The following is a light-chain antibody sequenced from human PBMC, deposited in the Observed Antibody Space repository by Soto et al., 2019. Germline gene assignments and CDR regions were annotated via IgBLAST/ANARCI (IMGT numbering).Light chain of an antibody. V-gene: IGKV1-39*01. J-gene: IGKJ4*01. Sequence: DIQMTQSPSSLSASVGDRVTITCRTSQNINSYLSWYQHKPGKAPKLLIYTASILQSGGPSRFSVSESGTDFTLTISSLQPEDCATYYCQHSYSSPLTFAGGTKVEI. CDR1: QNINSY. CDR3: QHSYSSPLT. CDR2: TAS.